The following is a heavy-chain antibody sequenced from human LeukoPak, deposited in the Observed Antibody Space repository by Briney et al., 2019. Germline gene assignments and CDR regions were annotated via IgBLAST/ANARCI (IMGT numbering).Heavy chain of an antibody. J-gene: IGHJ3*02. V-gene: IGHV4-59*11. CDR3: AREAYDSSGPNAFDI. CDR2: IYYSGST. Sequence: PSETLSLTCTVSGGSIRSHYWSWIRQPPGKGLQWIGYIYYSGSTNYNPSLKSRVTISVDTSKNQFSLKLSSVTAADTAVYYCAREAYDSSGPNAFDIWGQGTMVTVSS. D-gene: IGHD3-22*01. CDR1: GGSIRSHY.